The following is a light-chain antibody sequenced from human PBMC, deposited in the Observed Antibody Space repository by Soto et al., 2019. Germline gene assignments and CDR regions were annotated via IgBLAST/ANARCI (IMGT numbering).Light chain of an antibody. Sequence: EILLTQSPATLSLSPGERVTLSCRASESVSSYLAWYQQKPGQAPRRLIYDASNMATGIPARFSGSGSGTDFTLTISSLEPEDFAVYYCQQRSYWPPTFGPGTKVDIK. J-gene: IGKJ3*01. CDR2: DAS. CDR3: QQRSYWPPT. CDR1: ESVSSY. V-gene: IGKV3-11*01.